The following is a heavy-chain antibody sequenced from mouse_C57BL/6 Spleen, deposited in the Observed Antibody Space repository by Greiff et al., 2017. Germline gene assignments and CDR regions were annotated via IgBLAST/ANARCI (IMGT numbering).Heavy chain of an antibody. V-gene: IGHV1-85*01. Sequence: VQLQESGPELVKPGASVKLSCKASGYTFTSYDINWVKQRPGQGLEWIGWIYPRDGSTNYNEKFKGKATVTVDSSSSTAYMELHSLTSEDSAVYFCARDYGSSLFYFDYWGQGTTLTVSS. CDR1: GYTFTSYD. CDR2: IYPRDGST. D-gene: IGHD1-1*01. CDR3: ARDYGSSLFYFDY. J-gene: IGHJ2*01.